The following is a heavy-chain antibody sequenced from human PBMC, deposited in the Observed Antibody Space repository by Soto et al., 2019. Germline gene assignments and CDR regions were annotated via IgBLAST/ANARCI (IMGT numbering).Heavy chain of an antibody. Sequence: PGGSLRLSCAASGFTFSAYWMHWVRKAPGKGLEWVSRINPDGRSTAYADSVKGRFTVSRDNADNTVYLQMNSLRDDDTAMYYCARATRDYRGQGTLVTVSS. CDR3: ARATRDY. CDR1: GFTFSAYW. CDR2: INPDGRST. V-gene: IGHV3-74*03. J-gene: IGHJ4*02.